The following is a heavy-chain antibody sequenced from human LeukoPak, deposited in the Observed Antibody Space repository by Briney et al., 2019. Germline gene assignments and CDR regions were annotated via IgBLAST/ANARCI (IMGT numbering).Heavy chain of an antibody. CDR3: AREVPYYYDSSGLYYYYGMDV. Sequence: GGSLRLSCAASGFSFDDYAMHWVRQAPGKGLEWVSAISWNGNSIVYADSVKGRFTIARDNAKNSLYLQMNSLRAEDTAVYYCAREVPYYYDSSGLYYYYGMDVWGQGTTVTVSS. D-gene: IGHD3-22*01. J-gene: IGHJ6*02. CDR2: ISWNGNSI. V-gene: IGHV3-9*01. CDR1: GFSFDDYA.